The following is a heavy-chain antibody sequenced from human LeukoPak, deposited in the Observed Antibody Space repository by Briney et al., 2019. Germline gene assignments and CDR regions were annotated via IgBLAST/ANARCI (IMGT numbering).Heavy chain of an antibody. Sequence: GGSLRLSCAASRLTFSSYAMSWVRQAPGKGLEWVSAISGSGGSTYYADSVKGRFTISRDNSKNTLYLQMNSLRAEDTAVYYFAKIAVPRTAAAGIDYWGQGTLVTVSS. CDR2: ISGSGGST. V-gene: IGHV3-23*01. J-gene: IGHJ4*02. CDR1: RLTFSSYA. CDR3: AKIAVPRTAAAGIDY. D-gene: IGHD6-13*01.